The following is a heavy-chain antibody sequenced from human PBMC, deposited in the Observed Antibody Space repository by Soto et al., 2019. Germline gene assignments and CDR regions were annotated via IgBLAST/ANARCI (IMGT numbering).Heavy chain of an antibody. CDR1: GYIFSDYY. D-gene: IGHD5-18*01. V-gene: IGHV1-2*02. Sequence: ASVKVSCKASGYIFSDYYIHWVRQAPGQGLEWMGWIDPRNGGTKYAQKFQDRLTMTIDTSTSTAFLELRRLRLDDTAVFFCARVLYRNVIHAWGQGTLVTVSS. CDR2: IDPRNGGT. J-gene: IGHJ4*02. CDR3: ARVLYRNVIHA.